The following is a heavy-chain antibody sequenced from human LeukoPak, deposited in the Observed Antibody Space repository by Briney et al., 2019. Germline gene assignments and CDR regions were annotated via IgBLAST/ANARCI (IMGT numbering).Heavy chain of an antibody. V-gene: IGHV3-48*02. J-gene: IGHJ4*02. Sequence: PGGSLRLSRAASGFTFRTYSMNWVRQAPGKGLEWVSYISSSSSSIFYADSVKGRFTISRDNAKNSLYLQMNSLRDEDTAVYYCAREISGGDYPLDYWGQGTLVTVSS. CDR2: ISSSSSSI. D-gene: IGHD4-17*01. CDR1: GFTFRTYS. CDR3: AREISGGDYPLDY.